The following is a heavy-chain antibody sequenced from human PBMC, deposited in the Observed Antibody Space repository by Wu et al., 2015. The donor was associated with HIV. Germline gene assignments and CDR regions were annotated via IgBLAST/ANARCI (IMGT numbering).Heavy chain of an antibody. J-gene: IGHJ4*02. D-gene: IGHD3-22*01. Sequence: QVQLVQSGAEVKKPGASVKVSCKASGYTFTGYYFHWLRQAPGQGLEWMGWINPNGGGTNYAQKFQGRVTMTRDTAVSTAYMELNSLRSDDTAVYYCARLQSLSGFYSNADYWGQGTLVTVSS. V-gene: IGHV1-2*02. CDR3: ARLQSLSGFYSNADY. CDR1: GYTFTGYY. CDR2: INPNGGGT.